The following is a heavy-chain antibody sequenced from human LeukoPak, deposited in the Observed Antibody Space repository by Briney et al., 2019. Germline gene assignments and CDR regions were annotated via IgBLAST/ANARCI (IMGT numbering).Heavy chain of an antibody. CDR1: GFTFDDYG. V-gene: IGHV3-20*04. Sequence: GGSLRLSCAASGFTFDDYGMSWVRQAPGKGLEWVSGINWNGGSTGYADSVKGRFTISRDNAKNSLYLQMNSLRAEDTALYYCARVRDRYNWNDFDYWGQGTLVTVPS. D-gene: IGHD1-20*01. CDR3: ARVRDRYNWNDFDY. J-gene: IGHJ4*02. CDR2: INWNGGST.